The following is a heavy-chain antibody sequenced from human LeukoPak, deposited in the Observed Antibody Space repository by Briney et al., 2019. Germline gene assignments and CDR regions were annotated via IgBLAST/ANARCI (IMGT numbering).Heavy chain of an antibody. V-gene: IGHV1-46*01. J-gene: IGHJ5*02. D-gene: IGHD3-9*01. CDR1: GYTFTSYY. CDR3: ARDGGGILTGFEGRWFDP. Sequence: ASVKVSCKASGYTFTSYYMHWVRQAPGQGLEWMGIINPSGGSTSYAQKFQGRVTMTRDTSTSTVYMELSSLRSEDTAVYYCARDGGGILTGFEGRWFDPWGQGTLVTVSS. CDR2: INPSGGST.